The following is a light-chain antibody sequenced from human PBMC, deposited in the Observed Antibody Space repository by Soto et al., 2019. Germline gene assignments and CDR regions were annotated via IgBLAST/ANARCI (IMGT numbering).Light chain of an antibody. Sequence: IQLTQSPSSLSASVGDRVTITCRASQGISSCLAWYQQRPGKAPKLLIYVASTLQSGVPSRCSGSGSGTVFTLTISSLQPEDFATYYCQHLNSFPFSFGGGTKVEIK. CDR1: QGISSC. CDR3: QHLNSFPFS. J-gene: IGKJ4*01. V-gene: IGKV1-9*01. CDR2: VAS.